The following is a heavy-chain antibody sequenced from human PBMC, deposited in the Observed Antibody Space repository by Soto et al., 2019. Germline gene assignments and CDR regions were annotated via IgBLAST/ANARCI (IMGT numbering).Heavy chain of an antibody. Sequence: ASVKVSCKASGYTFTGYYMHWVRQAPGQGLEWMGWINPNSGGTNYAQKFQGRVTMTRDTSISTAYMELSRLRSDDTAVYYCARYIAAAFDWFDPWGQGTLVTVSS. V-gene: IGHV1-2*02. CDR3: ARYIAAAFDWFDP. J-gene: IGHJ5*02. D-gene: IGHD6-13*01. CDR1: GYTFTGYY. CDR2: INPNSGGT.